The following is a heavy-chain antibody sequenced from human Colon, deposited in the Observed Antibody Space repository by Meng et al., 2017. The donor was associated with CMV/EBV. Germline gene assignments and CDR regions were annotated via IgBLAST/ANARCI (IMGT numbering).Heavy chain of an antibody. CDR2: IYYSGST. J-gene: IGHJ4*02. V-gene: IGHV4-59*01. CDR1: GGSISSYY. D-gene: IGHD1-14*01. Sequence: SETLSLTCTVSGGSISSYYWSWIRQPPGKGLEWIGYIYYSGSTNYNPSLKSRVTISVDTSKNQFSLKLSSVTAADTAVYYCARDNGGGAGGYDYWGQGTLVTSPQ. CDR3: ARDNGGGAGGYDY.